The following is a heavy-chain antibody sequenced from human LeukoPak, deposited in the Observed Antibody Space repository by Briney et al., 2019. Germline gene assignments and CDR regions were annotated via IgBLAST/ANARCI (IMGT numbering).Heavy chain of an antibody. CDR3: ARVWSDIVVVPAARGYGMDV. V-gene: IGHV4-34*01. CDR2: INHSGST. D-gene: IGHD2-2*01. CDR1: GGSFSGYY. J-gene: IGHJ6*02. Sequence: SETLSLTCAVYGGSFSGYYWSWIRQPPGKGLEWIGEINHSGSTNYNPSLKSRVTISIDTSKNQFSLKLSSVTAADTAVYCCARVWSDIVVVPAARGYGMDVWGQGTTVTVSS.